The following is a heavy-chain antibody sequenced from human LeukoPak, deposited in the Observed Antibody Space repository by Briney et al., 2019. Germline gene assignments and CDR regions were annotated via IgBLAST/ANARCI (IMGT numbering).Heavy chain of an antibody. CDR1: GGSISSYY. CDR2: IHYSGST. V-gene: IGHV4-59*12. Sequence: SETLSLTCTVSGGSISSYYWTWIRQPPGKGLEWIGYIHYSGSTNYKPSLNSRVTMSVDTSKNQFSLKLSSVTAADTAVYYCASWYYYDSSGPQGGAFDIWGQGTMVTVSS. CDR3: ASWYYYDSSGPQGGAFDI. D-gene: IGHD3-22*01. J-gene: IGHJ3*02.